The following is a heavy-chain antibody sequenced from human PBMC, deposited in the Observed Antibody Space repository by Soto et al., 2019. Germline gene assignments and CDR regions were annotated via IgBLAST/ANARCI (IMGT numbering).Heavy chain of an antibody. D-gene: IGHD5-18*01. CDR2: VYFSGST. Sequence: QVQLQESGPGLVRPWETLSLTCSVSGDSVSSGDYYWSWIRQPPGKVLEWIGHVYFSGSTNYIPSLKSRLTMSIDTAKNQFSLKLSSVTAADTAVYYCARIPVDTYMIYWSDPWGQGTQVTVSP. V-gene: IGHV4-61*08. CDR3: ARIPVDTYMIYWSDP. J-gene: IGHJ5*02. CDR1: GDSVSSGDYY.